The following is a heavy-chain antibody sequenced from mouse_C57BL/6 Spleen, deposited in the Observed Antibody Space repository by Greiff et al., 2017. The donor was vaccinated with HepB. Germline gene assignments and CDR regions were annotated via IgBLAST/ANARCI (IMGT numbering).Heavy chain of an antibody. CDR1: GFTFSSYA. V-gene: IGHV5-4*01. J-gene: IGHJ1*03. Sequence: EVQGVESGGGLVKPGGSLKLSCAASGFTFSSYAMSWVRQTPEKRLEWVATISDGGSYTYYPDNVKVRFTISRDNAKNNLYLHMSHLKSEDTAMYYCARELNYVSSWYFDVWGTGTTVTVSS. CDR3: ARELNYVSSWYFDV. D-gene: IGHD1-1*01. CDR2: ISDGGSYT.